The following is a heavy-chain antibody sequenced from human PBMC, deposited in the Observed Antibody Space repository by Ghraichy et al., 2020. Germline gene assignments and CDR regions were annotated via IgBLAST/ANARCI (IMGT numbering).Heavy chain of an antibody. J-gene: IGHJ1*01. V-gene: IGHV1-8*01. Sequence: ASVKLSCKASGYRFTSYEVNWIRQAPGQGLEWMGWMNPSSGDTGYAEKFWGRVTMTRNASINTAYMELSGLRSEDTAVYFCARGYCSGTACYTAEYFPHWGQGTLITVSS. D-gene: IGHD2-2*02. CDR3: ARGYCSGTACYTAEYFPH. CDR1: GYRFTSYE. CDR2: MNPSSGDT.